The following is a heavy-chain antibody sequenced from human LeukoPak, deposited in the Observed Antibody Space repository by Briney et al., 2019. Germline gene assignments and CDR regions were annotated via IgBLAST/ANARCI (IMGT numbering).Heavy chain of an antibody. D-gene: IGHD6-19*01. Sequence: GGSLRLSCAASGFTFSSYWMSWVRQAPGKGLEWVANIKQDGSEKYYVDSVKGRFTISRDNAKNSLYLQMNSLRAEDTAVYYCASPNTYSSVAFDIWGQGTMVTVSS. CDR2: IKQDGSEK. CDR1: GFTFSSYW. V-gene: IGHV3-7*01. CDR3: ASPNTYSSVAFDI. J-gene: IGHJ3*02.